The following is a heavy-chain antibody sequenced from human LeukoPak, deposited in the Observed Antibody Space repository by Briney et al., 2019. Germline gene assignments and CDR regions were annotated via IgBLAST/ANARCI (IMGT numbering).Heavy chain of an antibody. CDR1: GYTFTVYY. CDR2: INPNSGGT. D-gene: IGHD6-19*01. CDR3: ARSVAGILHFDY. J-gene: IGHJ4*02. Sequence: ASVKVSCKASGYTFTVYYMHWVRQAPGQGLEWMGWINPNSGGTNYAQKFQGRVTMTRDTSISTAYMELSRLRSDDTAVYYCARSVAGILHFDYWGQGTLVTVSS. V-gene: IGHV1-2*02.